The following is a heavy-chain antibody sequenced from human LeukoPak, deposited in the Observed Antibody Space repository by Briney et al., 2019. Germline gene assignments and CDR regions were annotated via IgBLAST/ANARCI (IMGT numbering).Heavy chain of an antibody. CDR3: ARKVNYDILTGYYRHNWFDP. CDR2: INPNNGGT. Sequence: ASVKVSCKASGYTFTGYYMHWVRQAPGQGLEWMGRINPNNGGTNYAQKFQGRVTMTRDTSISTAYMELSRLRSDDTAVYYCARKVNYDILTGYYRHNWFDPWGQGTLVTVSS. D-gene: IGHD3-9*01. V-gene: IGHV1-2*06. J-gene: IGHJ5*02. CDR1: GYTFTGYY.